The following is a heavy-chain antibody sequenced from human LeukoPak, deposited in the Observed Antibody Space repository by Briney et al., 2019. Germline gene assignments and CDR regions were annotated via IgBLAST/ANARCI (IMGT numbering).Heavy chain of an antibody. D-gene: IGHD2-21*02. CDR3: ARLKVTAISKLENYFDY. V-gene: IGHV5-51*01. J-gene: IGHJ4*02. Sequence: GESLKISCKGSGYNFTSYWIGWVRQMPGKGLEWMGIIYPGDSDTRYSPSFQGQVTISADKSISTAYLQWSSLKASDTAMYYCARLKVTAISKLENYFDYWGQGTLVTVSS. CDR2: IYPGDSDT. CDR1: GYNFTSYW.